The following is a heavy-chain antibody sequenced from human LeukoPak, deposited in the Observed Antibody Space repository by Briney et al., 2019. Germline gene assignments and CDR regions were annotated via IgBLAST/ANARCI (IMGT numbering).Heavy chain of an antibody. CDR3: ESTSCYKGGTCYYYGMDV. V-gene: IGHV3-74*01. CDR1: GFTFSSYW. J-gene: IGHJ6*02. Sequence: GGSLRLSCAASGFTFSSYWMHWVRQAPGKGLVWVSRINSDGSSTSYADSVKGRFTISRDNSKNTLYLQMNSLRAEDTAVYYCESTSCYKGGTCYYYGMDVWGQGTTVTVSS. CDR2: INSDGSST. D-gene: IGHD2-2*02.